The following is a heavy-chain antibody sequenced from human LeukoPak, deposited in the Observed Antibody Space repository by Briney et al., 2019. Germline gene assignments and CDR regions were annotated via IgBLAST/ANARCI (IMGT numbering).Heavy chain of an antibody. V-gene: IGHV3-48*01. CDR1: GFTFSSYS. J-gene: IGHJ3*02. CDR3: AGTTVAGITFDI. CDR2: ISSSSSTI. D-gene: IGHD6-19*01. Sequence: PEGSLRLSCAASGFTFSSYSMNWVRQAPGKGLEWVSYISSSSSTIYYADSVKGRFTISRDNAKNSLYLQMNSLRAEDTAVYYCAGTTVAGITFDIWGQGTMVTVSS.